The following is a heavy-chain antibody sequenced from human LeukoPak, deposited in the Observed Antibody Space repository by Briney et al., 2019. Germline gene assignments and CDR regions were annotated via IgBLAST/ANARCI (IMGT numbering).Heavy chain of an antibody. D-gene: IGHD3-9*01. J-gene: IGHJ3*02. V-gene: IGHV3-30*02. CDR2: IRYDGSNK. CDR3: ARAIARLRYFDWLPLGAFDI. CDR1: GFTFSSYG. Sequence: GGSLRLSCAASGFTFSSYGMHWVRQAPGKGLEWVAFIRYDGSNKYYADSVKGRFTISRDNAKNSLYLQMNSLRAEDTAVYYCARAIARLRYFDWLPLGAFDIWGQGTMVTVSS.